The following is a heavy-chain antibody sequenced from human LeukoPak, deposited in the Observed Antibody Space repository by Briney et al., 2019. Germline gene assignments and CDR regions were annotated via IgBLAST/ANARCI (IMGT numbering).Heavy chain of an antibody. J-gene: IGHJ6*02. CDR2: VNPNSGNT. CDR1: VYTFTIYD. V-gene: IGHV1-8*01. D-gene: IGHD6-13*01. Sequence: GASVTVSCTASVYTFTIYDINWVRQAPGPGLEWMGWVNPNSGNTGYAQKFQGRVTMTRNPSISTAYMELSSLRSEDTAVYYCATTGSSWYDYYYYGMDVWGQGTTVTVSS. CDR3: ATTGSSWYDYYYYGMDV.